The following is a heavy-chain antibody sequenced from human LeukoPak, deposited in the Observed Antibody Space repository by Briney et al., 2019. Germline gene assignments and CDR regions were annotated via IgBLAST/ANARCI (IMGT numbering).Heavy chain of an antibody. Sequence: GRSLRLSCAASGFTFSSYGMHWVRQAPGKGLEWVAVISYDGSNKYYADSVKGRFTISRDNSKNTLFLQMNTLRAEDTAIYYCAKDRTVGASYWYFDLWGRGTLVTVSS. J-gene: IGHJ2*01. CDR3: AKDRTVGASYWYFDL. CDR1: GFTFSSYG. D-gene: IGHD1-26*01. V-gene: IGHV3-30*18. CDR2: ISYDGSNK.